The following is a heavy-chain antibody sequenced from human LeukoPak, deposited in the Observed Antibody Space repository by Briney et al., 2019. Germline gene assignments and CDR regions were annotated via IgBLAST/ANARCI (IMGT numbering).Heavy chain of an antibody. CDR2: ISGSGGST. CDR3: AKDGHSSSWYSRGWFDP. D-gene: IGHD6-13*01. CDR1: GFTFSSYA. Sequence: GGSLRLSCAASGFTFSSYAISWVRQAPGKGLEWVSAISGSGGSTYYADSVKGRFTISRDNSKNTLYLQMNSLRAEDTAVYYCAKDGHSSSWYSRGWFDPWGQGTLVTVSS. J-gene: IGHJ5*02. V-gene: IGHV3-23*01.